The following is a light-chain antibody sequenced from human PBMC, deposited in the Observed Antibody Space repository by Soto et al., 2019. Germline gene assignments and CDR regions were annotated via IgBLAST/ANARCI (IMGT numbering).Light chain of an antibody. CDR3: QQYVNLLFT. J-gene: IGKJ3*01. V-gene: IGKV1-33*01. Sequence: DIQMTQSPSSLSASVGDRVTITCQASQDISNDLNWYQQKPGKAPKLLIYDASNLETGVPSRFSGSGSGTDFTFTISSLQPEDIATYYCQQYVNLLFTFGPGTKVDIK. CDR1: QDISND. CDR2: DAS.